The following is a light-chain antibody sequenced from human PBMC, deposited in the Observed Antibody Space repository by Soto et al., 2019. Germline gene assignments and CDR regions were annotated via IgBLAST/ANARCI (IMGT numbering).Light chain of an antibody. Sequence: DVELTQSPLYLPVILGQPASISCRSSQSLVSSDGNTYLNWFQQRPGQPPRRLIYKVSNRDSGVPDRFSGSGSGTDFTLKISRVEADDVGVYYCMQGTHWPLTFGGGTKVEIK. V-gene: IGKV2-30*01. CDR3: MQGTHWPLT. J-gene: IGKJ4*01. CDR1: QSLVSSDGNTY. CDR2: KVS.